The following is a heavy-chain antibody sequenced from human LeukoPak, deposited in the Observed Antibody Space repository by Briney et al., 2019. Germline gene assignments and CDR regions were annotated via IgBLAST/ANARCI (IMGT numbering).Heavy chain of an antibody. CDR2: INPNSGGT. CDR3: ARVDSSLSGVGY. V-gene: IGHV1-2*02. Sequence: PEASVKVSCKASGYTFIAYYMHWVRQAPGQGLEWMGWINPNSGGTNYAQKFQGRVTMTRDTSISTAYMELSRLRSDDTAVYYCARVDSSLSGVGYWGQGTLVTVSS. J-gene: IGHJ4*02. D-gene: IGHD1-26*01. CDR1: GYTFIAYY.